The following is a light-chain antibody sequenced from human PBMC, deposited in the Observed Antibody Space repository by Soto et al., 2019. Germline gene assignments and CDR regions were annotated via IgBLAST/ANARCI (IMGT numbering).Light chain of an antibody. J-gene: IGKJ1*01. CDR3: LQDYTYPWT. CDR2: GAS. Sequence: EIVLTQSPGTLSLSPGERATLSCRASQSVSSSYSAWYQQKPGQAPRLLIYGASSRATGIPDRFSGSGSGTDFTLTISGLQPEDFASYYCLQDYTYPWTFGQGTKVDSK. V-gene: IGKV3-20*01. CDR1: QSVSSSY.